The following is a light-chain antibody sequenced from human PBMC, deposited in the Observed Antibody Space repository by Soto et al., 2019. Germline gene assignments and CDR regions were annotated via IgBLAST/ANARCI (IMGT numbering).Light chain of an antibody. J-gene: IGKJ4*02. Sequence: DIQMTQSSSTLSASVGDTLTIPCRASRTIRGWLAWSKQRQGKATNILIXEASTLASGVPSRFSGSGSGTTLTSTISSLQSDDFATYYCLKYNGYYRTFGEGTKVAIK. V-gene: IGKV1-5*01. CDR2: EAS. CDR1: RTIRGW. CDR3: LKYNGYYRT.